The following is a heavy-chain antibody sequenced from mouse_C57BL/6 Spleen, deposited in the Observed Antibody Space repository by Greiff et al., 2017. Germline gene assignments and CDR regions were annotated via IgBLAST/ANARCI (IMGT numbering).Heavy chain of an antibody. V-gene: IGHV5-12*01. CDR2: ISNGGGST. CDR1: GFTFSDYY. CDR3: ARRSWDTYYYAMDY. D-gene: IGHD3-3*01. J-gene: IGHJ4*01. Sequence: EVKLMESGGGLVQPGGSLKLSCAASGFTFSDYYMYWVRQTPEKRLEWVAYISNGGGSTYYPDTVKGRFTISRDNAKNTLYLQMSRLKSEDTAMYYCARRSWDTYYYAMDYWGQGTSVTVSS.